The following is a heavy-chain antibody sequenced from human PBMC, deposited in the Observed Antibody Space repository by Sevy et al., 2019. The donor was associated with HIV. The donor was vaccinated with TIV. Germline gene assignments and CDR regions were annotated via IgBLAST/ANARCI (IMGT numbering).Heavy chain of an antibody. J-gene: IGHJ6*03. V-gene: IGHV3-7*01. Sequence: GGSLRLSCRASGFTFSSYWMSWVRQAPGKGLEWVASIKEDGSEKYYVDSVRDRFTISRDNAENSLYLQMNSLRAEDTAVYYRARDQGRGMDVWGKGTTVTVSS. CDR2: IKEDGSEK. CDR3: ARDQGRGMDV. CDR1: GFTFSSYW.